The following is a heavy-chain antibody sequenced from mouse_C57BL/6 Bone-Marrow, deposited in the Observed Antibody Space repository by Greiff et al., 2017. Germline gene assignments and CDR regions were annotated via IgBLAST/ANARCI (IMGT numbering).Heavy chain of an antibody. J-gene: IGHJ2*01. D-gene: IGHD1-1*01. Sequence: EVQLQQSGAELVRPGASVKLSCTASGFNIKDDYMHWVKQRPEQGLEWIGWIEPENGDTEYASKFQGKATITADTSSNTAYLQLSSLTSEDTAVYYCTTFITTVVADYWGQGTTLTVSS. CDR3: TTFITTVVADY. CDR1: GFNIKDDY. CDR2: IEPENGDT. V-gene: IGHV14-4*01.